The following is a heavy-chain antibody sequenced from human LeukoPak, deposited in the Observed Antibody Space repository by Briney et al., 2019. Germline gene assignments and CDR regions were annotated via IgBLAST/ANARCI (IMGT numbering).Heavy chain of an antibody. Sequence: ASVKVSCKASGYTFTGYTMHWVRQAPGHGLGWMGWINPNSGGTNYAQKFQGRVTMTRDTSISTAYMELSSLRSDDTAVYYCARGPFYGDYVDCWGQGTLVTVSS. V-gene: IGHV1-2*02. CDR3: ARGPFYGDYVDC. D-gene: IGHD4-17*01. J-gene: IGHJ4*02. CDR1: GYTFTGYT. CDR2: INPNSGGT.